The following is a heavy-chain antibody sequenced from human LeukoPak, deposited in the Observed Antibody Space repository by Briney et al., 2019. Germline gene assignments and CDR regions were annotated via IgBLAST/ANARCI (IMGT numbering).Heavy chain of an antibody. V-gene: IGHV3-21*01. CDR2: ISSSSSYI. CDR1: GFTFSSYS. Sequence: PGGSLRLSCAASGFTFSSYSMNWVRQAPGKGLEWVSSISSSSSYIYYADSVKGRFTISRDNAKNSLYLQMNSLGAEDTAVYYCARGARFDYDFWSGPRDFDYWGQGTLVTVSS. J-gene: IGHJ4*02. CDR3: ARGARFDYDFWSGPRDFDY. D-gene: IGHD3-3*01.